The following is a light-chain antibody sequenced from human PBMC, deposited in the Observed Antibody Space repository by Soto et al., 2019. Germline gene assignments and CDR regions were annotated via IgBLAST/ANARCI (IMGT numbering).Light chain of an antibody. Sequence: DIQMTQSPSTLSASVGDRVTITCRASQSISSWLAWYQQKPGKAPKLLIYDASSLESAVPSRFSGSGSGTEFTLTIGSLQPDDFATYYGQQYNSYSITFGQGTRLEIK. CDR2: DAS. CDR3: QQYNSYSIT. V-gene: IGKV1-5*01. J-gene: IGKJ5*01. CDR1: QSISSW.